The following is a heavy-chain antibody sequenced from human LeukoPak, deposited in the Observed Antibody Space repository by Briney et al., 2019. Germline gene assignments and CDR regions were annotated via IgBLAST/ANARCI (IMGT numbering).Heavy chain of an antibody. V-gene: IGHV3-7*01. CDR1: GFTFTDSW. D-gene: IGHD6-13*01. CDR2: IKQDGSET. Sequence: PGGSLRLSCVVSGFTFTDSWMTWVRQAPGKGLEWVANIKQDGSETHYVDSVKGRFTISRDNAKNSLYLQMNSLRAEDTAVYYCARVSDNKQQLVDYWGQGTLVTVSS. CDR3: ARVSDNKQQLVDY. J-gene: IGHJ4*02.